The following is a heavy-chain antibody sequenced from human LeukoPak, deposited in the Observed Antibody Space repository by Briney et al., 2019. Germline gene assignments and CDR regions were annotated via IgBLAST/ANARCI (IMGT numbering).Heavy chain of an antibody. CDR2: IYPGDSDT. Sequence: GESLKISCKGSGYSFTSYWIGWVRQMPGKGLEWMGIIYPGDSDTRYSPSFQGQVTISADKSISTAYLQWSSLKASDTAMYYCARQHCSSTSCYAEGSDPWGQGTLVTVSS. D-gene: IGHD2-2*01. V-gene: IGHV5-51*01. CDR1: GYSFTSYW. J-gene: IGHJ5*02. CDR3: ARQHCSSTSCYAEGSDP.